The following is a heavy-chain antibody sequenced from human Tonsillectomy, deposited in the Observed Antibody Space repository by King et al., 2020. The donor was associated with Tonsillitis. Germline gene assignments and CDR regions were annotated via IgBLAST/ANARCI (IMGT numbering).Heavy chain of an antibody. D-gene: IGHD6-19*01. CDR3: AKLPHQLRRIAVASQPIRAFDI. CDR1: GFTFDDYA. V-gene: IGHV3-9*01. Sequence: VQLVESGGGLVQPGRSLRLSCAASGFTFDDYAMHWVRQAPGKGLEWVSGISWNSGSIGYADSVKGRFTISRDNAKNSLYLQMNSLRAEDTALYYCAKLPHQLRRIAVASQPIRAFDIWGQGTMVTVSS. J-gene: IGHJ3*02. CDR2: ISWNSGSI.